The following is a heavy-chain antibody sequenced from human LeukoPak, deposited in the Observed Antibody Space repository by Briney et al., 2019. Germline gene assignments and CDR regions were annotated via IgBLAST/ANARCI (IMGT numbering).Heavy chain of an antibody. D-gene: IGHD2-2*01. Sequence: GGSLRLSCAASGFTFSSYSMNWVRQAPGKGLEWVSYISSSSSNIYYADSVKGRFTISRDNAKNSLYLQMNSLRAEDTAVYYCARWDKSFYCSSTSCPDYWGQGTLVTVSS. CDR1: GFTFSSYS. CDR2: ISSSSSNI. V-gene: IGHV3-48*01. J-gene: IGHJ4*02. CDR3: ARWDKSFYCSSTSCPDY.